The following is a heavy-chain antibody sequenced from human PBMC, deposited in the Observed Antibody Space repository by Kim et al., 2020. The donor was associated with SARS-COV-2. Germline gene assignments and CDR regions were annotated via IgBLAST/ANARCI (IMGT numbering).Heavy chain of an antibody. J-gene: IGHJ6*01. CDR1: GFTFSSYG. V-gene: IGHV3-33*05. CDR3: ASHSSSWYEYYYGMDV. D-gene: IGHD6-13*01. Sequence: GGSLRLSCAASGFTFSSYGMHWVRQAPGKGLEWVAVISYDGSNKYYADSVKGRFTISRDNSKNTLYLQMNSLRAEDTAVYYCASHSSSWYEYYYGMDVWG. CDR2: ISYDGSNK.